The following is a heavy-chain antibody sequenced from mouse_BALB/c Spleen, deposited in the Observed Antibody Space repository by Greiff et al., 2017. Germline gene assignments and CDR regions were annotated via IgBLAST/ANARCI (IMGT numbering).Heavy chain of an antibody. CDR3: ARLLSYYGSSPFAY. D-gene: IGHD1-1*01. J-gene: IGHJ3*01. CDR2: INPDSSTI. V-gene: IGHV4-1*02. CDR1: GFDFSRYW. Sequence: EVKLQESGGGLVQPGGSLKLSCAASGFDFSRYWMSWVRQAPGKGLEWIGEINPDSSTINYTPSLKDKFIISRDNAKNTLYLQMSKVRSEDTALYYCARLLSYYGSSPFAYWGQGTLVTVSA.